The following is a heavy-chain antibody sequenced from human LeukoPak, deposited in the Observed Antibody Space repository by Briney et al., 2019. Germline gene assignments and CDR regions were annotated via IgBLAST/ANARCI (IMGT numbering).Heavy chain of an antibody. CDR1: GYTFTGYY. J-gene: IGHJ4*02. CDR2: INPSNSGT. CDR3: AIYQGATSADY. V-gene: IGHV1-2*06. D-gene: IGHD4/OR15-4a*01. Sequence: GASVKVSCKASGYTFTGYYMHWVRQAPGQGLEWMGRINPSNSGTNYAQKFQGRVTMTRDTSISTAYMELSRLRSDDTAVYYCAIYQGATSADYWGQGTLVTVSS.